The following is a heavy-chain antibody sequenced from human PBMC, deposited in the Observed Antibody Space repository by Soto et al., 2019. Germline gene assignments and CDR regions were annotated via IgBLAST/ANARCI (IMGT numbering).Heavy chain of an antibody. D-gene: IGHD2-15*01. CDR2: FDPEDGET. J-gene: IGHJ4*02. V-gene: IGHV1-24*01. CDR3: ARDKGYCSDTSCPDFDY. Sequence: ASVKVSCKVSGYTLTELSMHWVRQAPGKGLEWMGGFDPEDGETIYAQKFQGRVTIVVDTSTSTAYMELNSLRYEDTAVYYCARDKGYCSDTSCPDFDYWGQGTLVTVSS. CDR1: GYTLTELS.